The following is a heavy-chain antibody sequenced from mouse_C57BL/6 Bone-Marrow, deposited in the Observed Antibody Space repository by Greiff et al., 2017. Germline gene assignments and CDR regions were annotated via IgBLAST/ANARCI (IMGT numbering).Heavy chain of an antibody. CDR2: IYPAHGDT. D-gene: IGHD3-2*02. CDR3: ARERIKATAWFEY. CDR1: GYTFTSYN. Sequence: VQLQQSGAELVRPGTSVKMSCKASGYTFTSYNMHWVKQTPRQGLEWIGAIYPAHGDTTYNQKFKGKAPLTVDKSSSTAYMQLSSLTSEDSAVYFCARERIKATAWFEYWGKGTLGTVSA. J-gene: IGHJ3*01. V-gene: IGHV1-12*01.